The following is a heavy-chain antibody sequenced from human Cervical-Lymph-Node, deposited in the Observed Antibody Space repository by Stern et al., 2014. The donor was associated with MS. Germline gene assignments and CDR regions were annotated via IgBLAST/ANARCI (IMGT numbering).Heavy chain of an antibody. V-gene: IGHV4-30-2*01. Sequence: VQLVESGSGLVKPSQTLSLTCAVSGGSISSGGYSWSWIRQPPGKGLEWIGYIYHSGSTYYNPSLKSRVTISVDRSKTQFSLKLSSVTAADTAVYYCARALNGYYDSSGYYLSRAFDIWGQGTMVTVSS. CDR3: ARALNGYYDSSGYYLSRAFDI. J-gene: IGHJ3*02. CDR2: IYHSGST. D-gene: IGHD3-22*01. CDR1: GGSISSGGYS.